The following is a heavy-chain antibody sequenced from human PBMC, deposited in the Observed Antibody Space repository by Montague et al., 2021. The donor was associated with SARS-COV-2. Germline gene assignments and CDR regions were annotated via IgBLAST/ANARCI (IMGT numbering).Heavy chain of an antibody. CDR2: ISSSSSYI. CDR1: GFTSSSYS. V-gene: IGHV3-21*01. CDR3: ARDLNDYVWGSYRYFDY. D-gene: IGHD3-16*02. J-gene: IGHJ4*02. Sequence: SLRLSCAASGFTSSSYSMNWVRQAPGKGLEWVSSISSSSSYIYYADSVKGRFTISRDNAKNSLYLQMNSLRAEDTAVYYCARDLNDYVWGSYRYFDYWGQGTLVTVSS.